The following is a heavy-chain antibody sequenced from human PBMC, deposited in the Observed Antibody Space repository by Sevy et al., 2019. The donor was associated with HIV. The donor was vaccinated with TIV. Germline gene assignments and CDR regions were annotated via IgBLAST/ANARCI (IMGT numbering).Heavy chain of an antibody. D-gene: IGHD3-16*01. CDR3: TTVGFPHWGSEAFDI. CDR2: MKSKTDGGTI. J-gene: IGHJ3*02. CDR1: GFTFSIIY. V-gene: IGHV3-15*01. Sequence: GGSLRLSCAASGFTFSIIYMNWVRQSPGKGLEWVGHMKSKTDGGTIDYAAPVKDRFTMSRDDSKNTLYLQMNSLKADDTAVYYCTTVGFPHWGSEAFDIWGQGTMVTVSS.